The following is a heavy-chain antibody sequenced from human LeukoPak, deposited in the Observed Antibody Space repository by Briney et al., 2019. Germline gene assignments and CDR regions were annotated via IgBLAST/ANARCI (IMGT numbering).Heavy chain of an antibody. J-gene: IGHJ3*02. CDR3: ASRNYDTDAFDI. D-gene: IGHD3-9*01. V-gene: IGHV4-30-2*01. CDR2: IYHSGST. CDR1: GGSISSGGYS. Sequence: SQTLSFTCAVSGGSISSGGYSWSWIRQPPGKGLEWIGYIYHSGSTYYNPSLKSRVTISVDRSKNQFSLKLSSVTAADTAVYYCASRNYDTDAFDIWGQGTMVTVSS.